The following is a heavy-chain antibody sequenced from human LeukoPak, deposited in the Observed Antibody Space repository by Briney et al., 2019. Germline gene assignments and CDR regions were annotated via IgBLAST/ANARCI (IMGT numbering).Heavy chain of an antibody. D-gene: IGHD3-9*01. CDR1: GFTFSSYW. CDR2: IRYDGSNK. V-gene: IGHV3-30*02. J-gene: IGHJ4*02. Sequence: PGGSLRLSCAASGFTFSSYWMSWVRQAPGKGLEWVAFIRYDGSNKYYADSVKGRFTISRDNSKNTLYLQMNSLRAEDTAVYCCAKDSPLGYYDILTGYYSGSMVDYWGQGTLVTVSS. CDR3: AKDSPLGYYDILTGYYSGSMVDY.